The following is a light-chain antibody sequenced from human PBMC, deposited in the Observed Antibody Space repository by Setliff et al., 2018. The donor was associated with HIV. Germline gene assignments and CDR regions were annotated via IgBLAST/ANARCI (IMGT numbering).Light chain of an antibody. Sequence: SVLTQPPSASGTPGQRITISCSGSSPNIGTNYVSWYQQLPGTAPKLLLFRNSQRPSGVPDRFSGSKSGTSASLAISGLRSEDEADYYCATWDDSLSVPRVFGGGTKVTVL. J-gene: IGLJ3*02. CDR2: RNS. V-gene: IGLV1-47*01. CDR1: SPNIGTNY. CDR3: ATWDDSLSVPRV.